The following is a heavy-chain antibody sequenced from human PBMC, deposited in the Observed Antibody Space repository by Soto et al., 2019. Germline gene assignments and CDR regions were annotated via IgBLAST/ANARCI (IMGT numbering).Heavy chain of an antibody. J-gene: IGHJ4*02. Sequence: QLQLQESGPGLVKPSETLSLTCNISGGSISSSTHYWGWIRQPPGKGLEWIGSLYYSGSTYYNPSLKSRVTISADTSKNQLSLNLSAVTATDTAVYYCARLDTAMVAVWGQGTLVTVSS. CDR2: LYYSGST. V-gene: IGHV4-39*01. CDR3: ARLDTAMVAV. CDR1: GGSISSSTHY. D-gene: IGHD5-18*01.